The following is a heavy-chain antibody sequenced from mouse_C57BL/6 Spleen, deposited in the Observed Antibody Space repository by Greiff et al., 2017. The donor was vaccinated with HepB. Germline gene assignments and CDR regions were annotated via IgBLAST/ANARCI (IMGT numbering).Heavy chain of an antibody. CDR2: INPSSGYT. D-gene: IGHD1-1*01. J-gene: IGHJ4*01. CDR3: LYGSSYLYFYAMDY. Sequence: QVQLQQSGAELAKPGASVKLSCKASGYTFTSYWMHWVKQRPGQGLEWIGYINPSSGYTTYNQKFKDKATLTAAKSSSTAYMQLSSLTYEDSAVYYCLYGSSYLYFYAMDYWGQGTSVTVSS. V-gene: IGHV1-7*01. CDR1: GYTFTSYW.